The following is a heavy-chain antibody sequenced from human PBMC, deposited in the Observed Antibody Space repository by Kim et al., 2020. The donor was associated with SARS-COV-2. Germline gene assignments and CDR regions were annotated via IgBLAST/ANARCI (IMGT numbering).Heavy chain of an antibody. D-gene: IGHD6-13*01. V-gene: IGHV4-59*01. Sequence: SETLSLTCTVSGGSISGYYWGWIRQPPGKGLEWIGYINYSGSTNYNPSLKSRVTISVDTSKNQFSLKLSSVTAADTAVYYCVRGSSSWPYYFDYWGQGTLVTVSS. J-gene: IGHJ4*02. CDR3: VRGSSSWPYYFDY. CDR1: GGSISGYY. CDR2: INYSGST.